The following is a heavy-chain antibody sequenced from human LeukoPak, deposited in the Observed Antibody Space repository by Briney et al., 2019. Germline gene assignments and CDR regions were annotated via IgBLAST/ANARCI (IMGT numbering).Heavy chain of an antibody. J-gene: IGHJ4*02. Sequence: GRSLRLSCAASGFTFSTSGMHWVRQAPGKGLEWVAVIWYDGSNKHYAESVKGRFSISRDNSKSTLNLQMNSLRAEDTAVYYCARARGVSTGYRPIDYWGQGTLVTVSS. V-gene: IGHV3-33*01. CDR3: ARARGVSTGYRPIDY. CDR1: GFTFSTSG. CDR2: IWYDGSNK. D-gene: IGHD3-22*01.